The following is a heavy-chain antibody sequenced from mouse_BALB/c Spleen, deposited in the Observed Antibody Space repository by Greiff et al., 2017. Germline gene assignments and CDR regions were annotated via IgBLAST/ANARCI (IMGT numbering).Heavy chain of an antibody. CDR1: GYSITSDYA. J-gene: IGHJ4*01. V-gene: IGHV3-2*02. Sequence: VQLKESGPGLVKPSQSLSLTCTVTGYSITSDYAWNWIRQFPGNKLEWMGYISYSGSTSYNPSLKSRISITRDTSKNQFFLQLNSVTTEDTATYYCARGGYSFYYAMDYWGQGTSVTVSS. D-gene: IGHD2-3*01. CDR2: ISYSGST. CDR3: ARGGYSFYYAMDY.